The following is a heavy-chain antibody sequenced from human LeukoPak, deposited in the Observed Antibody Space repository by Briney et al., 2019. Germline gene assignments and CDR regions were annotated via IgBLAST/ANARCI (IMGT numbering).Heavy chain of an antibody. CDR3: ARLSSGGQYFRNQYYYYGMDV. D-gene: IGHD1-14*01. CDR1: GFTFSSYS. CDR2: ISSSSSYI. Sequence: PGGSLRLSCAASGFTFSSYSMNWVRQAPGKGLEWVSSISSSSSYIYYADSVKGRFTISRDNAKNSLYLQMNSLRAEDTAVYYCARLSSGGQYFRNQYYYYGMDVWGEGSKVTVSS. J-gene: IGHJ6*04. V-gene: IGHV3-21*01.